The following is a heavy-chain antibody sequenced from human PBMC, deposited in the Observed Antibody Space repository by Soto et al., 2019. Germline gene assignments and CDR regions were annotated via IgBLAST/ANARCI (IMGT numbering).Heavy chain of an antibody. CDR3: ARDGSGYSSGWYDY. CDR1: GFTFRSYA. CDR2: ISYDGSNK. Sequence: QVQLVESGGGVVQPGRSLRLSCAASGFTFRSYAMHWVRQAPGKGLEWVAVISYDGSNKYYADSVKGRFTISRDNSKNTLYLQMNSLRAEDTAVYYCARDGSGYSSGWYDYWGQGTLVTVSS. V-gene: IGHV3-30-3*01. J-gene: IGHJ4*02. D-gene: IGHD6-19*01.